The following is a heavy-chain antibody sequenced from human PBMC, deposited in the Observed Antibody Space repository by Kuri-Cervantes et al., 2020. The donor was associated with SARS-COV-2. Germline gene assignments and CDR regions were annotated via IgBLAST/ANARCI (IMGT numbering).Heavy chain of an antibody. V-gene: IGHV3-23*01. D-gene: IGHD6-19*01. J-gene: IGHJ4*02. CDR2: ISGSGGST. CDR3: AKDSVVGSGWFFDY. CDR1: GFIFRSYE. Sequence: GESLKISCAASGFIFRSYEMNWLRQAPGKGLEWVSAISGSGGSTYYADSVKGRFTISRDNSKNTPYLQMNSLRAEDTAVYYCAKDSVVGSGWFFDYWGQGTLVTVSS.